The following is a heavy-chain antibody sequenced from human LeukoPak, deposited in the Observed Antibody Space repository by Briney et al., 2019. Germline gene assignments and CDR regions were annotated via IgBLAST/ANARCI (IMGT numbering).Heavy chain of an antibody. CDR3: ARALGGTNAFDI. V-gene: IGHV1-69*13. D-gene: IGHD1-1*01. Sequence: SVKVSCKASGGTFSSYAISWVRQAPGQGLEWMGGIIPIFGTANYAQKFQGRVTITADESTSTAYMELSSLRSEDTAVYYCARALGGTNAFDIWGQGTMVTVSS. J-gene: IGHJ3*02. CDR2: IIPIFGTA. CDR1: GGTFSSYA.